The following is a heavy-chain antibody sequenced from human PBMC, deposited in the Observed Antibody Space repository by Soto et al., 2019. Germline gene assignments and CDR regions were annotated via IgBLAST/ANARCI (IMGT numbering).Heavy chain of an antibody. CDR1: GFTFSNYW. J-gene: IGHJ6*02. D-gene: IGHD3-3*01. Sequence: EVQLVESGGGLLQPGGSLRLSCAASGFTFSNYWMNWVRQAPGKGLVWVSRINSDGSTTNYADSVKGRFTISRDNDKNTLHLQMNSLRADDTAVYYCARSDFWSGMDVWGQGTTVTVSS. CDR2: INSDGSTT. V-gene: IGHV3-74*01. CDR3: ARSDFWSGMDV.